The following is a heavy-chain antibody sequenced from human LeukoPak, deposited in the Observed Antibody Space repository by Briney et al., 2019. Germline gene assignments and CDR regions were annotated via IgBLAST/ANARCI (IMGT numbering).Heavy chain of an antibody. J-gene: IGHJ4*02. V-gene: IGHV3-74*01. CDR3: ARDSGYCSGGSCYSDY. Sequence: GGSLRLSCAASGFTFSSHWMHWVRQAPGKGLVWVSRIKGDGSSTSYADSVKGRFTISRDNAKNSLYLQMNSLRAEDTAVYYCARDSGYCSGGSCYSDYWGQGTLVTVSS. CDR1: GFTFSSHW. CDR2: IKGDGSST. D-gene: IGHD2-15*01.